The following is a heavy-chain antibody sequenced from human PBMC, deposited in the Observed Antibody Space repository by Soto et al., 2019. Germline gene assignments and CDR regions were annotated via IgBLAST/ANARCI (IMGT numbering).Heavy chain of an antibody. Sequence: HPGGSLRLSCAASGFTFSSYAMSWVRQAPGKGLEWVSAISGSGGSTYYADSVKGRFTISRDNSKNTLYLQMNSLRAEDTAVYYCAKSPYYYDSGWFDPWGQGTLVTVSS. V-gene: IGHV3-23*01. D-gene: IGHD3-22*01. CDR3: AKSPYYYDSGWFDP. CDR1: GFTFSSYA. CDR2: ISGSGGST. J-gene: IGHJ5*02.